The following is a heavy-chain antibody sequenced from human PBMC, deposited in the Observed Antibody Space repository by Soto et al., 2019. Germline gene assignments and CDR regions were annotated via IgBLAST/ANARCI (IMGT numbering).Heavy chain of an antibody. V-gene: IGHV4-39*01. D-gene: IGHD6-19*01. Sequence: QLQLHESGPGLVKPWETLSLTCTVSGDSISSSNYFWGWIRQPPGKGLEWIGTIFYSGSTYYNPSRKSRATISVDTSKNQFSLRLISVTAADTALYYCARRYGWLYFDYWGQGSLVTVSS. CDR2: IFYSGST. CDR1: GDSISSSNYF. J-gene: IGHJ4*02. CDR3: ARRYGWLYFDY.